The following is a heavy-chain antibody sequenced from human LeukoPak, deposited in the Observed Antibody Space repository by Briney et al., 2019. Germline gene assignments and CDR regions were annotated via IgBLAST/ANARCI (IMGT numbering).Heavy chain of an antibody. J-gene: IGHJ4*02. D-gene: IGHD3-10*01. CDR3: SRAELFPGD. Sequence: PGGSLRLSCTPSGFIFGDYAMTWFRQAPGKGLEWVGFIRTKPYGGASEYTTSVKGRFTISRDDSKSIAFLQMNSLKTEDTAVYYCSRAELFPGDWGQGTLVTVSS. CDR2: IRTKPYGGAS. CDR1: GFIFGDYA. V-gene: IGHV3-49*01.